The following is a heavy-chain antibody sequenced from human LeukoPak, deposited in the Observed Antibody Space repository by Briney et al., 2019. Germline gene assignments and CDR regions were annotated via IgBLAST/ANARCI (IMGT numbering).Heavy chain of an antibody. CDR1: GLTFSSYS. D-gene: IGHD6-13*01. J-gene: IGHJ4*02. CDR3: AREIISSSCLDS. V-gene: IGHV3-21*01. Sequence: GGSLRLSCAASGLTFSSYSMNWVRQAPGKGLEWVSSISSGSGYIYYADSAKGRFTISRDNAKNSLYLQMNSLRAEDTAVYYCAREIISSSCLDSWGQGTLVTVSS. CDR2: ISSGSGYI.